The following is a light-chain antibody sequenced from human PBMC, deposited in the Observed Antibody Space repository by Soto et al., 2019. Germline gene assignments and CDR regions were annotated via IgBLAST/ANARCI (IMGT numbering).Light chain of an antibody. CDR1: QSVSNN. CDR2: HAS. V-gene: IGKV3-15*01. CDR3: QQYNKWPLT. J-gene: IGKJ4*01. Sequence: EIVMTQSPATLSVSPGERAILSCRASQSVSNNLAWYQQKPGQAPSLLIYHASTRATGIPARFSGSGSGTEFTLTISSLQSEDSAVYYCQQYNKWPLTFGGGTKVEIK.